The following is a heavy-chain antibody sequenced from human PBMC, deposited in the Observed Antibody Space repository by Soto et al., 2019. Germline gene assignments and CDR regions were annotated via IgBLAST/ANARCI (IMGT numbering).Heavy chain of an antibody. D-gene: IGHD6-6*01. CDR3: ARGSSSSGAFDY. CDR2: MNPNSGNT. J-gene: IGHJ4*02. Sequence: ASVKVSCKASGYTFTSYDINWVRQATGQGLEWMGWMNPNSGNTGYAQKFQGRVTMTRNTSISTAYMELSSLRSEDTAVYYCARGSSSSGAFDYWGQGTLVTVSS. CDR1: GYTFTSYD. V-gene: IGHV1-8*01.